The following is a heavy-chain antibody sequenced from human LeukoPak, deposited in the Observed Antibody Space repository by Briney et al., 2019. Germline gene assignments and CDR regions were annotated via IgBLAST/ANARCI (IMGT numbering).Heavy chain of an antibody. CDR2: IYYSGST. CDR1: GGSISSYY. V-gene: IGHV4-59*12. J-gene: IGHJ4*02. CDR3: ARTGYNYGFDY. Sequence: SETLSLTCTVSGGSISSYYWSWIRQPPGKGLEWIGYIYYSGSTNYNPSLKSRVTISVDTSKNQFSLKLSSVTAADTAVYYCARTGYNYGFDYWGQGTLVTVSS. D-gene: IGHD5-18*01.